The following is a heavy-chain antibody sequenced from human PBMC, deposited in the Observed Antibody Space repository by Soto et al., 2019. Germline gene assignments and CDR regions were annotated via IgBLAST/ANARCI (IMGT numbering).Heavy chain of an antibody. Sequence: LRLSCAASGFTFSRYDMHWVRQATGKCLEWVSAIGTAGDPYYPGSVKGRFTISRENAKNSLYLQMNSLRAGDTAVYYCARIMITMIVVVFSYWFDPWGQGTLVTVSS. CDR1: GFTFSRYD. J-gene: IGHJ5*02. CDR2: IGTAGDP. D-gene: IGHD3-22*01. V-gene: IGHV3-13*05. CDR3: ARIMITMIVVVFSYWFDP.